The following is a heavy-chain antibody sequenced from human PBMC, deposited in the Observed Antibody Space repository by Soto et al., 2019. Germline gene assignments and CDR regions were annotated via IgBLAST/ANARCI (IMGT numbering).Heavy chain of an antibody. Sequence: SVKVSCKASGGTFSSYAISWVRQAPGQGLEWMGGIIPIFGTANYAQKFQGRVTITADESTSTAYMELSSLRSEDAAVYYCARVGYYYDSSGSYYYYYYGMDVWGQGTTVTVSS. CDR3: ARVGYYYDSSGSYYYYYYGMDV. CDR1: GGTFSSYA. D-gene: IGHD3-22*01. J-gene: IGHJ6*02. CDR2: IIPIFGTA. V-gene: IGHV1-69*13.